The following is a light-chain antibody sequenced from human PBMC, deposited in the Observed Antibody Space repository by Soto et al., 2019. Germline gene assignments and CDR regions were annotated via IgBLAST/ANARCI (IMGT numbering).Light chain of an antibody. CDR3: QQRGTWPRVT. Sequence: IVLTQSPATLSLSPGETATLSCRASQSISRYLAWYQQKPGQAPRLLIYDASIRATGIPARFRGGGSETDFTLTISGLAPEDFAIYYCQQRGTWPRVTFGGGTKVEIK. CDR2: DAS. J-gene: IGKJ4*01. CDR1: QSISRY. V-gene: IGKV3-11*01.